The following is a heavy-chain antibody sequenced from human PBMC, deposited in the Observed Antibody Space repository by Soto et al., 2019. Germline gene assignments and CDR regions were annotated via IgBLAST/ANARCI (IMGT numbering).Heavy chain of an antibody. J-gene: IGHJ6*02. CDR2: ISSSSSYI. V-gene: IGHV3-21*01. CDR3: ARDLNYYYYYGMDV. CDR1: GFTFSSYS. Sequence: GGSLRLSCAASGFTFSSYSMNWVRQAPGKGLEWVSSISSSSSYIYYADSVKGRFTISRDNAKNSLYLQMNSLRAEDTAAYYCARDLNYYYYYGMDVWGQGTTVTVS.